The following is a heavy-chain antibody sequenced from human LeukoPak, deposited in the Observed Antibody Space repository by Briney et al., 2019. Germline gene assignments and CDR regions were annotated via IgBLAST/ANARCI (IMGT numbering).Heavy chain of an antibody. CDR3: ARALYGDYSIDY. CDR2: IYYSGST. D-gene: IGHD4-17*01. J-gene: IGHJ4*02. Sequence: SETLSLTCTVSGGSISSYYWTWIRQPPGKGLEWIGYIYYSGSTNYNPSLKSRVSISVDTSKNHFSLKLSSVTAADTAVYYCARALYGDYSIDYWGQGTLVTVSS. V-gene: IGHV4-59*08. CDR1: GGSISSYY.